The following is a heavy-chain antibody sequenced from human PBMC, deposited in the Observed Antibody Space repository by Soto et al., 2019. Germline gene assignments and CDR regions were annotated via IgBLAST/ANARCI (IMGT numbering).Heavy chain of an antibody. Sequence: QVQLVQSGAEVKKSGASVKVSCKASGYSVSDYFIQWVRQAPGQGLEWVAWINPKSAATNYAKKFQGRVSLTWDTSFSTAYMELTRLRPDDTAVYYCVRVGFNSHSDFDYWGQGTLITVSS. D-gene: IGHD2-21*01. CDR3: VRVGFNSHSDFDY. CDR1: GYSVSDYF. V-gene: IGHV1-2*02. CDR2: INPKSAAT. J-gene: IGHJ4*02.